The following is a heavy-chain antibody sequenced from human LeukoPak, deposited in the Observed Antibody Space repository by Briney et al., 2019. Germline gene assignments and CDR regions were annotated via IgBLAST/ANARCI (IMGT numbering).Heavy chain of an antibody. CDR3: ARQVGGSSSPLDY. V-gene: IGHV5-51*01. J-gene: IGHJ4*02. Sequence: KVSCRASGYTFSGYFMHWVRQMPGKGLEWMGIIYPGDSDTRYSPSFQGQVTISADKSISTAYLQWSSLKASDTAMYYCARQVGGSSSPLDYWGQGTLVTVSS. CDR2: IYPGDSDT. CDR1: GYTFSGYF. D-gene: IGHD6-6*01.